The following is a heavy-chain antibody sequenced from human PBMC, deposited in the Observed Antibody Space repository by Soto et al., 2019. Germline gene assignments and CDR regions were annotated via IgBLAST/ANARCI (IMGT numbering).Heavy chain of an antibody. CDR2: ISYDGSNK. CDR3: ARESIVGATNTFDY. Sequence: PGGSLRLSCAASGFTLSSYAMHWVRQAPGKGLEWVAVISYDGSNKYYADSVKGRFTISRDNSKNTLYLQMNSLRAEDTAVYYCARESIVGATNTFDYWGQGKLVNVS. J-gene: IGHJ4*02. V-gene: IGHV3-30-3*01. D-gene: IGHD1-26*01. CDR1: GFTLSSYA.